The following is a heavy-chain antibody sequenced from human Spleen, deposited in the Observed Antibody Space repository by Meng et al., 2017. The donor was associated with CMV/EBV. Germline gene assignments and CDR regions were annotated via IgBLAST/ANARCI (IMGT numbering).Heavy chain of an antibody. CDR3: VTDRSSWYSPLGF. CDR2: IRYDGLNK. CDR1: GLTFSNYG. V-gene: IGHV3-30*02. Sequence: GESLKISCAASGLTFSNYGVHWVRQAPGKGLEWVAFIRYDGLNKYYSDSVKGRFTISRDNSRNSLYLQMNSLRGEDTAVYYCVTDRSSWYSPLGFWGQGTLVTVSS. J-gene: IGHJ4*02. D-gene: IGHD6-13*01.